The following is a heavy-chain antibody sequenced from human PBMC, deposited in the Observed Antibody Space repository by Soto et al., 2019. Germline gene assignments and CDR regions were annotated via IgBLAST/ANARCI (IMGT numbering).Heavy chain of an antibody. CDR3: ARDGSGRIAARLGWFDH. CDR2: IYYSGST. Sequence: XETLSLTCTVSGGSVSSGSYYWSWIRQPPGKGLEWIGYIYYSGSTNYNPSLKSRVTISVDTSKNQFSLKLSSVTAADTAVYYCARDGSGRIAARLGWFDHWGQGTLVTVSS. D-gene: IGHD6-6*01. CDR1: GGSVSSGSYY. V-gene: IGHV4-61*01. J-gene: IGHJ5*02.